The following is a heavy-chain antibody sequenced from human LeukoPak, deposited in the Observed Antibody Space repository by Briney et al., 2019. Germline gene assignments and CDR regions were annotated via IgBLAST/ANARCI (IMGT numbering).Heavy chain of an antibody. J-gene: IGHJ3*01. CDR1: GYTFTDYY. Sequence: ASVKVSCKASGYTFTDYYMHWVRQAPGQGLEWMGWIYPNSGGTNYAQKFQGRVTMTRDTSISTAYMELSRLRSDDTAVYYCARVSIAAAGLSFDLWGQGTLVTVSS. V-gene: IGHV1-2*02. D-gene: IGHD6-13*01. CDR2: IYPNSGGT. CDR3: ARVSIAAAGLSFDL.